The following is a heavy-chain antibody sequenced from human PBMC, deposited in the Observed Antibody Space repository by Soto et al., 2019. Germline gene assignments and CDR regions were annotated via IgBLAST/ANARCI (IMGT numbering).Heavy chain of an antibody. CDR1: GFTFSSYG. D-gene: IGHD3-10*01. CDR2: ISYDGSNK. Sequence: QVQLVESGGGVVQPGRSLRLSCAASGFTFSSYGMHWVRQAPGKGLEWVAVISYDGSNKYYADSVKGRFTISRDNSKNTLFLQMNSLRAEDTAVYYCAKIIRRYGSVYDYWGQGTLVTVSS. V-gene: IGHV3-30*18. CDR3: AKIIRRYGSVYDY. J-gene: IGHJ4*02.